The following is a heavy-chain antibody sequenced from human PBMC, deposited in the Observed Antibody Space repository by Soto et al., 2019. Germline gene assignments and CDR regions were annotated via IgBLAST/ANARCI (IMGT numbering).Heavy chain of an antibody. CDR1: GFTFSYYY. CDR2: IMSSGSTT. Sequence: SMTLSCLASGFTFSYYYMSWIRQALGKWREWVSYIMSSGSTTYYTDSVKVRYTTSRDNAKSSLYLQMNSLRAEDTAVYYCARERYSYGPYYFDYWGKGTLVTVSS. V-gene: IGHV3-11*01. CDR3: ARERYSYGPYYFDY. D-gene: IGHD5-18*01. J-gene: IGHJ4*02.